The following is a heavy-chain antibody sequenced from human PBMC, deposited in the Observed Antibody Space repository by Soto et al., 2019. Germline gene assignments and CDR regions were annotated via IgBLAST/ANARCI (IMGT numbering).Heavy chain of an antibody. D-gene: IGHD3-16*02. CDR2: MNPNSGNT. Sequence: QVQLVQSGAEVKKPGASVKVSCKASGYTFTSNDINWVRQATGQGLEWMGWMNPNSGNTGYAQKFQGRVTMTRNTAISTGYMEPSRLRSEGTAVYFCARGTRVVSLWGQGTMVTVSS. CDR1: GYTFTSND. CDR3: ARGTRVVSL. J-gene: IGHJ3*01. V-gene: IGHV1-8*01.